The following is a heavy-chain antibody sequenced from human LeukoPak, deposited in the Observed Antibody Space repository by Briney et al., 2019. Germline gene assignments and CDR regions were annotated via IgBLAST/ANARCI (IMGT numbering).Heavy chain of an antibody. J-gene: IGHJ4*02. CDR2: INSDGSST. D-gene: IGHD4-11*01. Sequence: PGGSLRLSCAASGFTFSSYWMHWVRQAPGKGLVWVSRINSDGSSTSYADSVKGRFTISRDNAKNTLYLQMNSLRAEDTAVYYCARVGSTVTTPSGTPPNDWGQGTLVTVSS. V-gene: IGHV3-74*01. CDR1: GFTFSSYW. CDR3: ARVGSTVTTPSGTPPND.